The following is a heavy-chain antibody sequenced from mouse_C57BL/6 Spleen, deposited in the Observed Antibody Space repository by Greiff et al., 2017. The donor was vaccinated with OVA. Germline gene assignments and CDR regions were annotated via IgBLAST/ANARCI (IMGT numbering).Heavy chain of an antibody. CDR1: GYTFTSYW. J-gene: IGHJ2*01. CDR2: IHPNSGST. D-gene: IGHD1-1*01. CDR3: ARSLIYYYGSDYGDY. V-gene: IGHV1-64*01. Sequence: QVQLQQPGAELVKPGASVKLSCKASGYTFTSYWMHWVKQRPGQGLEWIGMIHPNSGSTNYNEKFKSKATLTVDKSSSTAYMQLSSLTSEDSAVYYCARSLIYYYGSDYGDYWGQGTTLTVSS.